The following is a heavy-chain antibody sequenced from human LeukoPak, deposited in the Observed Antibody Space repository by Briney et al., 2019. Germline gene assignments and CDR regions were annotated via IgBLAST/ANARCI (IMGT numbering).Heavy chain of an antibody. J-gene: IGHJ4*02. CDR2: ISWNSGSI. Sequence: GGSLRLSCAASGFTFDDYAMHWVRQAPGKGLEWVPGISWNSGSIGYADSVKGRFTISRDNAKNSLYLQMNSLRAEDTALYYCAKDNSSSWYYFDYWGQGTLVTVSS. CDR3: AKDNSSSWYYFDY. CDR1: GFTFDDYA. D-gene: IGHD6-13*01. V-gene: IGHV3-9*01.